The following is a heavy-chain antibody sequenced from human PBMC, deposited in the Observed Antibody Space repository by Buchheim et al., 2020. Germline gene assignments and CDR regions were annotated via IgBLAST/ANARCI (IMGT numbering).Heavy chain of an antibody. Sequence: EVQLMESGGGLVQPGGSLRLSCAASGFTFNTYAMNWIRQTPGQGLEWLSYISSSSSLIYYADSVKGRFTISRDNAKESLYLQMSSLRAEDTAMYYCARDWGAGYSDYWGQGTL. CDR2: ISSSSSLI. J-gene: IGHJ4*02. V-gene: IGHV3-48*01. D-gene: IGHD3-16*01. CDR3: ARDWGAGYSDY. CDR1: GFTFNTYA.